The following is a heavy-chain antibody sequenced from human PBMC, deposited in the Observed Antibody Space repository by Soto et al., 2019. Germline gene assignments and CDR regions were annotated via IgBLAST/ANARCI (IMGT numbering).Heavy chain of an antibody. V-gene: IGHV4-30-4*01. CDR1: GGSISSGDYY. J-gene: IGHJ5*02. CDR3: ARGRPDGARLDP. D-gene: IGHD6-6*01. Sequence: QVQLQESGPGLVKPSQTLSLTCTVSGGSISSGDYYWSWIRQPPGKGLEWIGYIYYSGSTYYNPSLQSRVTKSVDTSKSQFSLKLSSVTAADTAVYYCARGRPDGARLDPWGQGTLVTVSS. CDR2: IYYSGST.